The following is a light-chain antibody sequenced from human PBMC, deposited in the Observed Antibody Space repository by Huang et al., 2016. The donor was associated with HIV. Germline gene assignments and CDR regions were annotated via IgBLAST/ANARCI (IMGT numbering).Light chain of an antibody. Sequence: EIVMTQSPATLSVSPGERATLSCRASQTVSSNLAWYQQKPGQAPRLLISGASTRATGVPARFSGSGSGTEFTVIISSLQSEDFAVYYCQQYNNWPRTFGQGTKVEIK. CDR3: QQYNNWPRT. V-gene: IGKV3-15*01. J-gene: IGKJ1*01. CDR1: QTVSSN. CDR2: GAS.